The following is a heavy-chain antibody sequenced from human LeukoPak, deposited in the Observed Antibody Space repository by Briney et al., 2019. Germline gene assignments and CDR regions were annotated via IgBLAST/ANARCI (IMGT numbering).Heavy chain of an antibody. J-gene: IGHJ4*02. V-gene: IGHV4-39*01. CDR2: IYYGGST. Sequence: SETLSLTCTVSGGSISSSSYHWGWIRQPPGKGLEWIGTIYYGGSTYYNPSLKSRVTISIATSNNQFFLKLNSVTAADTAVYYCARQRGKMRYFDFVALDYWGQGTLVTVSS. D-gene: IGHD3-9*01. CDR1: GGSISSSSYH. CDR3: ARQRGKMRYFDFVALDY.